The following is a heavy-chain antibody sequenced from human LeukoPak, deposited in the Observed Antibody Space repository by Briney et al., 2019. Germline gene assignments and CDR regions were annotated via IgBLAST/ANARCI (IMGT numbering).Heavy chain of an antibody. CDR1: GFTFNAYN. D-gene: IGHD3-10*01. CDR2: INPKSGGA. Sequence: ASVKVSCKASGFTFNAYNIHWVRQAPGQGLEWMGWINPKSGGANYAQKFQGRVTMTWDTSISTAYMELSRLRSEDTAVYYCATGLWFGKYLDVWGKGTTVTISS. J-gene: IGHJ6*04. CDR3: ATGLWFGKYLDV. V-gene: IGHV1-2*02.